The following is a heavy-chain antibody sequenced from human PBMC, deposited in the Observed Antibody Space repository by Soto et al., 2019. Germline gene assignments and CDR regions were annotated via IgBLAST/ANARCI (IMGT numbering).Heavy chain of an antibody. V-gene: IGHV5-51*01. CDR3: ARGGIQLSYAFDY. CDR2: IYPGDSDT. Sequence: QKLSYKGCVDSFTIYLIDSVRQLTGKGLEWMGIIYPGDSDTRYSPSFQGQVTISADKSISTAYLQWSSLKASDTAVYFCARGGIQLSYAFDYWGPGILVTVPA. J-gene: IGHJ4*02. CDR1: VDSFTIYL. D-gene: IGHD1-1*01.